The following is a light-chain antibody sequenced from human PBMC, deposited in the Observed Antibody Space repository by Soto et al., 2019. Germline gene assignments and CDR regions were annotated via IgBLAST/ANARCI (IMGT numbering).Light chain of an antibody. CDR1: QSVSSSY. V-gene: IGKV3-20*01. J-gene: IGKJ4*01. Sequence: EIVVTQSPGTLSLSPGDRATLSCRASQSVSSSYLAWYQQKPGQAPRLLIYGAYSRATGITDRVSGSGSGTDFTLTISRLEPEDFAVYYCQQYGSSFTFGGGTKVEIK. CDR2: GAY. CDR3: QQYGSSFT.